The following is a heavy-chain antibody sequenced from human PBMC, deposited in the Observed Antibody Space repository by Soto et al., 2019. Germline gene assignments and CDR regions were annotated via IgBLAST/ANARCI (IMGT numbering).Heavy chain of an antibody. Sequence: QVQLVQSGAEVKKPGSSVKVSCKASGGTFSRDATSWVRQAPGQGLEWMGGIVPMFGSANYEQKFQGRVTITADDSASTVYMELSSLRFEDTAVYYCARDQGGLPFDYWGQGTLVTVSS. CDR2: IVPMFGSA. V-gene: IGHV1-69*01. D-gene: IGHD2-15*01. CDR1: GGTFSRDA. CDR3: ARDQGGLPFDY. J-gene: IGHJ4*02.